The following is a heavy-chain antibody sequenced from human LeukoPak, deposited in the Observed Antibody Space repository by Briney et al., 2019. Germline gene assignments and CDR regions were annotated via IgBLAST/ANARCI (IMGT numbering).Heavy chain of an antibody. CDR3: ARVSDPYYYYYMDV. CDR2: IYYSGST. Sequence: SETLSLTCTVSGGSISSSHYWSWIRQPPGKGLEWIGYIYYSGSTNYNPSLKSRVTISVDTSKNQFSLKLSSVTAADTAVYYCARVSDPYYYYYMDVWGKGTTVTVSS. J-gene: IGHJ6*03. CDR1: GGSISSSHY. V-gene: IGHV4-59*11.